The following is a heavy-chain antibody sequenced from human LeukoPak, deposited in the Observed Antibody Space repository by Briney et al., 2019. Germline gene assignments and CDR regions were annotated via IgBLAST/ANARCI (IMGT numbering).Heavy chain of an antibody. CDR2: INPNSGGT. J-gene: IGHJ4*02. D-gene: IGHD2-2*01. Sequence: ASVKVSCKASGYTFTSYYMHWVRQAPGQGLEWMGWINPNSGGTNYAQKFQGRVTMTRDTSISTAYMELSRLRSDDTAVYYCARDHCSSTSCPGEFDYWGQGTLVTVSS. V-gene: IGHV1-2*02. CDR1: GYTFTSYY. CDR3: ARDHCSSTSCPGEFDY.